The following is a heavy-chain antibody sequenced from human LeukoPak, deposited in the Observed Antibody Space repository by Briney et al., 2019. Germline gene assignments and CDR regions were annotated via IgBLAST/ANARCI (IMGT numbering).Heavy chain of an antibody. CDR3: ARAAHYYDSSGYYCGPLDY. Sequence: PSETLSLTCAVYGGSFSGYYWSWIRQPPGKGLEWIGEINHSGSTNYNPSLKSRVTISVDTSKNQFSLKLSSVTAADTAVYYCARAAHYYDSSGYYCGPLDYWGQGTLVTVSS. CDR2: INHSGST. V-gene: IGHV4-34*01. J-gene: IGHJ4*02. D-gene: IGHD3-22*01. CDR1: GGSFSGYY.